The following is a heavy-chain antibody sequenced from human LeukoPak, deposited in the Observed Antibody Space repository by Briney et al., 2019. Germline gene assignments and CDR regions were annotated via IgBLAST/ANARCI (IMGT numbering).Heavy chain of an antibody. CDR1: GFTFSSYS. V-gene: IGHV3-21*01. Sequence: PGGSLRLSCAASGFTFSSYSMSWVRQAPRKGLEWVSSISSSSTYVYYADSVKGRFTISRDNAKNSLYLQMNSLRADDTAVYYCARVTAAAGPDYWGQGTLVTVSS. D-gene: IGHD6-13*01. CDR3: ARVTAAAGPDY. CDR2: ISSSSTYV. J-gene: IGHJ4*02.